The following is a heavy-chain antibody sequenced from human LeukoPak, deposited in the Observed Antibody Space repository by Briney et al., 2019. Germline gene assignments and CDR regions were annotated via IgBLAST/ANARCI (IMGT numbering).Heavy chain of an antibody. CDR2: INPSGGST. D-gene: IGHD1-26*01. CDR3: ARVSSGSHPPPRSAFDI. V-gene: IGHV1-46*01. Sequence: ASVKVSCKASGYTFTSYYMHWVRQAPGQGLEWMGIINPSGGSTSYAQKFQGRVTMTRDTSTSTVYMELSSLRSEDTAVYYCARVSSGSHPPPRSAFDIWGQGTMVTVPS. J-gene: IGHJ3*02. CDR1: GYTFTSYY.